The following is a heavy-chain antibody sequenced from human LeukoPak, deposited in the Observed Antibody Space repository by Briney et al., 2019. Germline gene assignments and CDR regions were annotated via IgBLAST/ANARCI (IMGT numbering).Heavy chain of an antibody. Sequence: PGGSLRLSCAASGFTFSSYAMHWVRQAPGKGLEWVAVISYDGSNKYYADSVKGRFTISRDNSKNTLYLQMNSLRAEGTAVYYCASGQWLADFDYWGQGTLVTVSS. J-gene: IGHJ4*02. CDR3: ASGQWLADFDY. CDR2: ISYDGSNK. V-gene: IGHV3-30-3*01. CDR1: GFTFSSYA. D-gene: IGHD6-19*01.